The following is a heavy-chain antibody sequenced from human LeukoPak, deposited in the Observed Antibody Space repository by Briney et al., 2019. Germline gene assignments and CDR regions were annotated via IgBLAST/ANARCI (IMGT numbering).Heavy chain of an antibody. D-gene: IGHD4-17*01. CDR2: VNHSGYT. Sequence: SETLSLTCGVSGVSFSTYYWSWIRQSPEKGLDCIGEVNHSGYTNYNPSLKCRVTISVDTSKNQFSLKLRSVTAADTAIYYCARQLYGSDYWGQGTLVTVSS. V-gene: IGHV4-34*01. CDR3: ARQLYGSDY. J-gene: IGHJ4*02. CDR1: GVSFSTYY.